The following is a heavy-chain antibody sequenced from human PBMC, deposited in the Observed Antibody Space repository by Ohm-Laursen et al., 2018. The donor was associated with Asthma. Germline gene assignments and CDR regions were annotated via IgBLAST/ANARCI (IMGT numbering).Heavy chain of an antibody. V-gene: IGHV1-3*01. CDR1: GYTFTNYA. D-gene: IGHD4-11*01. Sequence: ASVKVSCKPSGYTFTNYAIHWVRQAPGQRLECLGWINAGSGNTKYSQKFQGRVTITWDTSASTTYMELSSLRSEDTSVYYCASSRRQSYYYYYYGMDVWGQGTTVTVSS. CDR2: INAGSGNT. J-gene: IGHJ6*02. CDR3: ASSRRQSYYYYYYGMDV.